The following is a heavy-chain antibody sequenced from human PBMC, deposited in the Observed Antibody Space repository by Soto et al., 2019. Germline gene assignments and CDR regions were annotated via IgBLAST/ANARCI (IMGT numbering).Heavy chain of an antibody. CDR2: IYYSGST. J-gene: IGHJ4*02. V-gene: IGHV4-31*03. Sequence: QVQLQESGPGLVKPSQTLSLTCTVSGGSISSGGYYWSWIRQHPGKGLEWIGYIYYSGSTYYNPSLKRRVTISVDTSKNQFSLKLSSVTAADTAVYYCAREKTRVEPYYFDYWGQGTLVTVSS. CDR1: GGSISSGGYY. D-gene: IGHD6-6*01. CDR3: AREKTRVEPYYFDY.